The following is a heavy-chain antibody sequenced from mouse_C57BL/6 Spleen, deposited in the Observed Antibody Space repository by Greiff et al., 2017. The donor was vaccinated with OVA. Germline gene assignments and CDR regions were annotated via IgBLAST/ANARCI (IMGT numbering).Heavy chain of an antibody. CDR3: ARECNWDWFAY. CDR2: IYPSDSET. D-gene: IGHD4-1*02. CDR1: GYTFTSYW. V-gene: IGHV1-61*01. J-gene: IGHJ3*01. Sequence: QVQLQQPGAELVRPGSSVKLSCKASGYTFTSYWMDWVKQRPGQGLEWIGNIYPSDSETHYNQKFKDKATLTVDKSSSTAYMQLSSRTSEDSAVYYCARECNWDWFAYWGQGTLVTVSA.